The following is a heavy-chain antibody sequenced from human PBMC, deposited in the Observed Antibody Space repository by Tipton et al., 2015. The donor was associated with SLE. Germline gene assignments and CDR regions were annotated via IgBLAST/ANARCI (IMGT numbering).Heavy chain of an antibody. CDR3: ARYARGYSGYEGFDH. Sequence: LRLSCTVSGGSISSYYWSWIRQPPGKGLEWIGYIYYSGSTNYNPSLKSRVTISVDTSKNQFSLKLSSVTAADTAVYYCARYARGYSGYEGFDHWGQGTLVTVSS. CDR2: IYYSGST. V-gene: IGHV4-59*01. CDR1: GGSISSYY. D-gene: IGHD5-12*01. J-gene: IGHJ4*02.